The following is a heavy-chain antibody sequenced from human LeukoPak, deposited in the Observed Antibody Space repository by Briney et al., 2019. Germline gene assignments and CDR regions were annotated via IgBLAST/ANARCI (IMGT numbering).Heavy chain of an antibody. Sequence: GGSLRLSCAASGFSFNSYAMSWVRQSPGKGLEWVSGISADGDFPDYPDSVKGRFSISRDNSKNTLYLHMDSLRVEDTAIYYCAKGSFYDSSGPSGYYFDFWGQGTLVTVSS. V-gene: IGHV3-23*01. J-gene: IGHJ4*02. CDR1: GFSFNSYA. CDR2: ISADGDFP. CDR3: AKGSFYDSSGPSGYYFDF. D-gene: IGHD3-22*01.